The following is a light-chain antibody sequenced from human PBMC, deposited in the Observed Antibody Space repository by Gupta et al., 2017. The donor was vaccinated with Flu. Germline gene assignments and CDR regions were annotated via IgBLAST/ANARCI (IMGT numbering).Light chain of an antibody. V-gene: IGLV1-44*01. CDR3: AAWDDSLNGRGV. CDR1: SASIGSNA. J-gene: IGLJ3*02. Sequence: LTPPPPAPGTPGQADTVSSSGSSASIGSNAVSWYQQLPGTAPKLLIYNNNQRPSGVPDRFSGSKSGASASLAISGLQSEDEAHYYCAAWDDSLNGRGVFGGGTKLTVL. CDR2: NNN.